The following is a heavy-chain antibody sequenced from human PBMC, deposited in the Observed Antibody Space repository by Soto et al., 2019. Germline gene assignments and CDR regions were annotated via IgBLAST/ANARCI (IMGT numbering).Heavy chain of an antibody. V-gene: IGHV4-30-2*01. CDR3: AATRDYYYGLDV. Sequence: TLSLTCTVSGRSISTPGYCWVWLRQPPGKAPDWVGYVYHDGNDYPKPALKSRVTISLDGAKNQFPLKMTLVTAADTGLYYCAATRDYYYGLDVWGQGTPVTVSS. D-gene: IGHD3-10*01. J-gene: IGHJ6*02. CDR1: GRSISTPGYC. CDR2: VYHDGND.